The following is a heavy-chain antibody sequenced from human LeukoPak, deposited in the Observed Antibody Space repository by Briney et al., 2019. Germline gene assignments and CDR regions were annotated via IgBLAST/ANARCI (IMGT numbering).Heavy chain of an antibody. Sequence: GGSLRLSCAASGFTFRSYGMHWVRQAPGKGLEWVAFISYDGSNKYYADSVKGRFTISRDNSKNTLYLQMNSLRAEDTAVYYCAKDEDSDYWGQGTLVTVSS. D-gene: IGHD2-15*01. CDR3: AKDEDSDY. CDR2: ISYDGSNK. CDR1: GFTFRSYG. V-gene: IGHV3-30*18. J-gene: IGHJ4*02.